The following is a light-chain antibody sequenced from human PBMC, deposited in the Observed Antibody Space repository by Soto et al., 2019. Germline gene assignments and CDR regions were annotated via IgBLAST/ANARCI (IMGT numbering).Light chain of an antibody. CDR1: SSDVGGYNY. J-gene: IGLJ2*01. CDR2: DVS. V-gene: IGLV2-11*01. Sequence: QSALTQPRSVSGSPGQSVTISCTGTSSDVGGYNYVSWYQQHPGTVPKLMIYDVSNRPSGVHDRFSGSKSGNTASLTISGLQSEDEADYYCCSYAGGHTSLLFGGGTKLTVL. CDR3: CSYAGGHTSLL.